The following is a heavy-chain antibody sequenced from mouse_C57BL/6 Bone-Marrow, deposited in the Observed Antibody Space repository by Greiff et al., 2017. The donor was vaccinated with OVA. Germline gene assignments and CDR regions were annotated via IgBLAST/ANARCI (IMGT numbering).Heavy chain of an antibody. Sequence: QVQLKQPGAELVMPGASVKLSCKASGYTFTSYWMHWVKQRPGQGLEWIGEIDPSDSYTNYNQKFKGKSTLTVDKSSSTAYMQLSSLTSEDSAVYYCARHHYYYDSSYWYFDVWGTGTTVTVSS. CDR3: ARHHYYYDSSYWYFDV. D-gene: IGHD1-1*01. V-gene: IGHV1-69*01. CDR2: IDPSDSYT. J-gene: IGHJ1*03. CDR1: GYTFTSYW.